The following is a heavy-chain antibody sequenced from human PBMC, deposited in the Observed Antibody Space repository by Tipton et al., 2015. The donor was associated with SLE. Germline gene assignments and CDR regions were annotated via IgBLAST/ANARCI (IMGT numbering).Heavy chain of an antibody. J-gene: IGHJ3*02. CDR1: GYSISSGSY. V-gene: IGHV4-38-2*02. CDR2: IYHSGST. CDR3: ARDIRRGHSGYDYHAFDI. Sequence: TLSLPCAVSGYSISSGSYWGWIRQPPGKGLEWIGSIYHSGSTYYNPSLKSRVTISVDTSKNQFSLKLSSVTAADTAVYYCARDIRRGHSGYDYHAFDIWGQGTMVTVSS. D-gene: IGHD5-12*01.